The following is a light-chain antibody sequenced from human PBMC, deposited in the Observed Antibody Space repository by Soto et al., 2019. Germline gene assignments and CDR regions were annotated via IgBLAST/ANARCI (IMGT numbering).Light chain of an antibody. CDR3: QQYGYPGT. J-gene: IGKJ1*01. CDR2: GAC. CDR1: KDVDSYF. V-gene: IGKV3-20*01. Sequence: VLTPSARTLTLSPGKRATLSCRASKDVDSYFLAWYQQNPGQAPMLIIYGACNRATGIPERFSGSGAGTVFTLTSSILEPDDVVVYYWQQYGYPGTFGQGTKVDI.